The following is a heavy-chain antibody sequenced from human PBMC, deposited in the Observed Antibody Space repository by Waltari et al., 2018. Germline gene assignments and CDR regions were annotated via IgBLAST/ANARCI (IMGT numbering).Heavy chain of an antibody. Sequence: EEQLVESGGGLVQPGGSLRLSCEGSGFTFRNYWMSWVRQAPGKGLGWVANIRRDGSQANYVDSVKGRFTISRDNAKKSLYLQMNSPRAEDTGVYYCARESTASNEGVWGQGTLVTVSS. CDR1: GFTFRNYW. V-gene: IGHV3-7*01. CDR2: IRRDGSQA. D-gene: IGHD4-17*01. CDR3: ARESTASNEGV. J-gene: IGHJ4*02.